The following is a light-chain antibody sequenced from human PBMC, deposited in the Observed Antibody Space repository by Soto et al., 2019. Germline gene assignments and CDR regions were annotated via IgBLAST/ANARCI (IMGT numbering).Light chain of an antibody. CDR2: ATS. V-gene: IGKV3-20*01. J-gene: IGKJ1*01. Sequence: EIVLTQSPATLYVSPGETATLSCRASQSLSSNVAWYQQRPRQAPRLLIYATSSRASGIPDRFSGSGSGTDFTLTISRLEPEDFAVYYCQQYGSPTWTFGQGTKVDIK. CDR1: QSLSSN. CDR3: QQYGSPTWT.